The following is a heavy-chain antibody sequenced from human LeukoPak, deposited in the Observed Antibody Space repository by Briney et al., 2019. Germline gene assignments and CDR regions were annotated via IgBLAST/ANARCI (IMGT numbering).Heavy chain of an antibody. D-gene: IGHD3-16*01. V-gene: IGHV3-23*01. Sequence: GGSLRLSCAASGFTFSNYAMAWVRQAPGKGLEWVSGLSGSGGNTFYAVSVKGRFTISRDNPKNTLYLQMNSLRAEDTAVYYCAIYVEGYWGQGTLVTVSS. CDR3: AIYVEGY. J-gene: IGHJ4*02. CDR2: LSGSGGNT. CDR1: GFTFSNYA.